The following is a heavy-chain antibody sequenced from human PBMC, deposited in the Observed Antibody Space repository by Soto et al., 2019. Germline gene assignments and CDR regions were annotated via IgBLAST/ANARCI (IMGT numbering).Heavy chain of an antibody. CDR2: FYYRGST. J-gene: IGHJ5*01. Sequence: SETLSLTCNVSGGSISSYFWTWIRQPPGKGLEWIGFFYYRGSTNYNPSLKSRVTISADMSKNQFSLKLTSVTAADTAIFYCARVSGCSGGNCYSSFIDSWGHGTLVTVSS. CDR3: ARVSGCSGGNCYSSFIDS. D-gene: IGHD2-15*01. CDR1: GGSISSYF. V-gene: IGHV4-59*01.